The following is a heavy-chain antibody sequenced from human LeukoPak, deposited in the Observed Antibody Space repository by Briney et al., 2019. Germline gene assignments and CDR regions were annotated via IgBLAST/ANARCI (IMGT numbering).Heavy chain of an antibody. J-gene: IGHJ4*02. CDR3: AKWGDYDVLTGYYDSDY. Sequence: GASLRLSCAASGFSFSNYAMSWVRQVPGKGLEWVSAISGRDDSTYYADSVKGQFTISRDTSKNTLYLQMNSLRAEDTAVYYCAKWGDYDVLTGYYDSDYWGQGTLVTVSS. D-gene: IGHD3-9*01. CDR2: ISGRDDST. V-gene: IGHV3-23*01. CDR1: GFSFSNYA.